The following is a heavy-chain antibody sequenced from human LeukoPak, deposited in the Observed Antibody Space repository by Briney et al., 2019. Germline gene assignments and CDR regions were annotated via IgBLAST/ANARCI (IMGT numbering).Heavy chain of an antibody. D-gene: IGHD5-12*01. CDR3: ARLSGYEYYYYYYYMDV. Sequence: SETLSLTCTVSGGSISTSNYYWGWIRQPPGKGLEWIGNIFYSGSTYYSPSLKSRVTISVDTSKNQFSLKLSSVTAADTAVYYCARLSGYEYYYYYYYMDVWGKGTTVTVSS. CDR2: IFYSGST. CDR1: GGSISTSNYY. V-gene: IGHV4-39*07. J-gene: IGHJ6*03.